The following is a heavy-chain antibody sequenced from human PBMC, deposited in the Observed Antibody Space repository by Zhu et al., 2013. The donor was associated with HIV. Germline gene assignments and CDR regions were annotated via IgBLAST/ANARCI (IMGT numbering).Heavy chain of an antibody. D-gene: IGHD2-21*01. J-gene: IGHJ4*02. CDR3: ARDTSPLPNIMGVFDY. V-gene: IGHV1-2*02. Sequence: QVQLVQSGAEVKEPGASVKVSCKASGYTLTGYYIHWVRQAPGQGLEWMGWINPNSGGTKYAQKFQGRVSMTRDTSISTAYMELRRLRSDDTAVYYCARDTSPLPNIMGVFDYWGQGTLVTVSS. CDR2: INPNSGGT. CDR1: GYTLTGYY.